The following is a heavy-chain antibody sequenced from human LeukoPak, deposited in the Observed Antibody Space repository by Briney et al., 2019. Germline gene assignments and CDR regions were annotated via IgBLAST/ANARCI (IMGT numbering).Heavy chain of an antibody. CDR3: AKDRGVYSDVFAFDI. CDR1: GFTFNNYA. D-gene: IGHD1-26*01. CDR2: ISSRNGNT. J-gene: IGHJ3*02. Sequence: PGGSLRLSCLASGFTFNNYARARVRQAPGKGLEGGSSISSRNGNTLSSPSMNGRFTISTDESTNTPYLQMNTLRAEDTATYYCAKDRGVYSDVFAFDIWGQGALVTVSS. V-gene: IGHV3-23*01.